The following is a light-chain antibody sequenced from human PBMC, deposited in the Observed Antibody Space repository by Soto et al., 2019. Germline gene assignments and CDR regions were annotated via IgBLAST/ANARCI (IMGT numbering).Light chain of an antibody. J-gene: IGKJ1*01. V-gene: IGKV1-5*03. Sequence: DIQMTQPPSTLSASVGARVTITCRASQSISSWLAWYQQKPGKAPKLLIYKASSLESGVPSRFSGSGSGTEFTLTISSLQPDDFATYYCQQYNSYPWTFGQGTKVDIK. CDR1: QSISSW. CDR3: QQYNSYPWT. CDR2: KAS.